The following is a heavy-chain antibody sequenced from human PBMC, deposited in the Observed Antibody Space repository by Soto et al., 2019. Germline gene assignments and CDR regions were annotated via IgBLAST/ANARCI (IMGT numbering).Heavy chain of an antibody. J-gene: IGHJ6*02. CDR2: ISAYNGNT. V-gene: IGHV1-18*01. CDR3: SIDLRAVVTPVDYYYYGMDV. CDR1: SYSFTSYG. D-gene: IGHD2-21*02. Sequence: GASVKVSCKASSYSFTSYGRRWVRQAPGQGLERMGWISAYNGNTNYAQKLQGRVTMTTDTSTSTAYMELRSLRSDDTAVYYCSIDLRAVVTPVDYYYYGMDVWGQGTTVTVSS.